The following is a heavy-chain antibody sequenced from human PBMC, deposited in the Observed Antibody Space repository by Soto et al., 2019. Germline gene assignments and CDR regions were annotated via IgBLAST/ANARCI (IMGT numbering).Heavy chain of an antibody. CDR3: TRGRPGGWYFDL. V-gene: IGHV3-48*03. J-gene: IGHJ2*01. D-gene: IGHD3-10*01. CDR2: ISGSASSI. CDR1: GFNFRSYE. Sequence: EVQLVESGGGLVQPGGSLRLSCAASGFNFRSYEMNWVRQAPGKGLEWVSYISGSASSIYYADSVKGRFTISRDNAKNSLYLQMNSLRAEDTAVYYCTRGRPGGWYFDLWGRDTLVTVSS.